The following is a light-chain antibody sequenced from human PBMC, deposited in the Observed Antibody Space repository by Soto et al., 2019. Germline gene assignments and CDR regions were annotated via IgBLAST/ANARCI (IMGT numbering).Light chain of an antibody. J-gene: IGKJ1*01. V-gene: IGKV1-39*01. Sequence: DIQITQSPSSLSASVGDRVTITCRASQSIRIYLNWYQQKPGKAPELLIFAASSLQSGVPSRFSGSGSGTDFTLTISSLQPEDFATYYCQQSGDTPPWTFGQGTKVDI. CDR1: QSIRIY. CDR3: QQSGDTPPWT. CDR2: AAS.